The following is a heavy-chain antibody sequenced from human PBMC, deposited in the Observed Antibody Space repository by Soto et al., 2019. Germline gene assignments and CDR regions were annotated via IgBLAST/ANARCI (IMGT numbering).Heavy chain of an antibody. D-gene: IGHD2-15*01. J-gene: IGHJ4*02. V-gene: IGHV4-39*01. Sequence: QLQLQESGPGLVKPSETLSLTCTVSGGSISSSSYYWGWIRQPPGKGLEWIGSIYYSGSTYYNPSLKSRVTISVDTSKNQFSLKLSSVTAADTAVYYCARPLGVVDYYFDYWGQGTLVTVSS. CDR2: IYYSGST. CDR1: GGSISSSSYY. CDR3: ARPLGVVDYYFDY.